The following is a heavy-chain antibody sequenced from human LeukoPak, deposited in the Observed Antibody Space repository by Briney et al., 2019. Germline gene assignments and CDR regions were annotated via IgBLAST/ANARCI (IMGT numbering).Heavy chain of an antibody. CDR1: GGSISSSSYY. CDR3: ARRGSGSRIWRD. V-gene: IGHV4-39*07. D-gene: IGHD3-10*01. CDR2: IYYSGST. J-gene: IGHJ4*02. Sequence: SETLSLTCTVSGGSISSSSYYWGWIRQPPGKGLEWIGSIYYSGSTYYNPSLKSRVTISVDTSKNQFSLKLSSVTAADTAVYYCARRGSGSRIWRDWGQGTLVTVSS.